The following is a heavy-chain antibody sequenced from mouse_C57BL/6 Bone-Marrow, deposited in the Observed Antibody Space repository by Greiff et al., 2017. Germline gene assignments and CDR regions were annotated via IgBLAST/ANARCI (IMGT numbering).Heavy chain of an antibody. V-gene: IGHV1-53*01. Sequence: QVQLQQPGTELVKPGASVKLSCKASGYTFTSYWMHWVKQRPGQGLEWIGNINPSNGGTNYNEKFKSKATLTVDKSSSTAYMQLSSLTSEDSAVYYCARSGYYGSSFYWYFDVWGTGTTVTVSS. J-gene: IGHJ1*03. CDR1: GYTFTSYW. D-gene: IGHD1-1*01. CDR3: ARSGYYGSSFYWYFDV. CDR2: INPSNGGT.